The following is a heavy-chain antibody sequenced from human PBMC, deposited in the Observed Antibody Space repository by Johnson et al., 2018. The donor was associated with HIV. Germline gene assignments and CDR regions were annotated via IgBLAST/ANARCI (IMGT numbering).Heavy chain of an antibody. J-gene: IGHJ3*02. CDR3: AKTLSPVSPDAFDI. D-gene: IGHD3-10*01. CDR2: ITGSGGSP. Sequence: VQLVESGGGLIQRGASLRLSCAASGFSFGDYPMNWVRQAPGKGLEWISGITGSGGSPYYADSVKGRITISRDNSKNTLYLQMNSLRAEDTAVYYCAKTLSPVSPDAFDIWGQGTMVTVSS. V-gene: IGHV3-23*04. CDR1: GFSFGDYP.